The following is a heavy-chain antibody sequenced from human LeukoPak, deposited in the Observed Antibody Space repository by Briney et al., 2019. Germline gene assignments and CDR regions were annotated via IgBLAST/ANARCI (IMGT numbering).Heavy chain of an antibody. CDR3: ARDRYGSGTFDY. CDR1: GGSISSSSYY. J-gene: IGHJ4*02. CDR2: IYYSGST. D-gene: IGHD3-10*01. V-gene: IGHV4-39*07. Sequence: SETLSLTCTVSGGSISSSSYYWGWIRQPPGKGLEWIGSIYYSGSTYYNPSLKSRVTISVDTSKNQFSLKLSSVTAADTAVYYCARDRYGSGTFDYWGQGTLVTVSS.